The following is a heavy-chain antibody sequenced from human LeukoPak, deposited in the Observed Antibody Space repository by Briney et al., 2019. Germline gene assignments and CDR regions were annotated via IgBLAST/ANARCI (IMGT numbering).Heavy chain of an antibody. D-gene: IGHD3-22*01. CDR3: ARGTKLGYYDSSGSLGY. CDR1: GFTFSDYY. CDR2: ISSSGSTI. V-gene: IGHV3-11*04. J-gene: IGHJ4*02. Sequence: GGSLRLSCAASGFTFSDYYMSWIRQAPGKGLEWVSYISSSGSTIYYADSVKGRFTISRDNAKHSLYLQMNSLRAADTAVYYCARGTKLGYYDSSGSLGYWGQGTLVTVSS.